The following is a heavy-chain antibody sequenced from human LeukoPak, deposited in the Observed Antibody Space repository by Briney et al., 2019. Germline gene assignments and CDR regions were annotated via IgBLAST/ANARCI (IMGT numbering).Heavy chain of an antibody. CDR1: GFTFSSHW. CDR2: IKEDGSEK. Sequence: GGSLRLSCAGSGFTFSSHWMNWVRQAPGKELEWVASIKEDGSEKHYVDSVNGRFTISRDNAKNSLYLQMSSLRADDTAVYYCARRGVTISGVLVYHYSGLDVWGQGTTVTVSS. J-gene: IGHJ6*02. V-gene: IGHV3-7*01. D-gene: IGHD3-3*01. CDR3: ARRGVTISGVLVYHYSGLDV.